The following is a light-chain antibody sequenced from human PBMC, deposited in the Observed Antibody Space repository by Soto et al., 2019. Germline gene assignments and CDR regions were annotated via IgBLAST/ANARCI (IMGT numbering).Light chain of an antibody. V-gene: IGKV3-15*01. CDR1: QSLTSN. CDR2: GAS. CDR3: QQYNDWPSHIT. Sequence: EIVTTQSPATLSVSPGERATLSCRASQSLTSNLAWYQQKPGQAPRLLIYGASTRATGIPARFSGSGSGTEFTLTISSLQSEDFAVYYCQQYNDWPSHITFGPGTKVDIK. J-gene: IGKJ3*01.